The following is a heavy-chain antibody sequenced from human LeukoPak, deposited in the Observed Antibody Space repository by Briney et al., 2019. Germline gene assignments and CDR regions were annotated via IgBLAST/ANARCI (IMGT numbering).Heavy chain of an antibody. CDR3: ARSAIDAFDI. J-gene: IGHJ3*02. D-gene: IGHD6-25*01. V-gene: IGHV4-59*08. Sequence: PTETLSLTCTVSGGSISSYYWSWIRQPPGKGLECIGYIYNSGSTNYNPSLKSRVSISVDTSKNQFSLKLSSVTAADTAVYYCARSAIDAFDIWGQGTMVTVSS. CDR1: GGSISSYY. CDR2: IYNSGST.